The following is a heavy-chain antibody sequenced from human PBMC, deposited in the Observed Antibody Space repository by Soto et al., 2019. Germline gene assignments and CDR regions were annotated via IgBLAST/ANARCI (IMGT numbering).Heavy chain of an antibody. Sequence: GGSLRLSCAASGFTXSVNYMTWVRQAPGKGLEWVSLINSGGSTYYADSVKGRFTISRDNSKNTLYLQMNSLRAEDTAVYYCARDRHQLALAYWGQGTLVTVSS. V-gene: IGHV3-66*01. CDR2: INSGGST. CDR1: GFTXSVNY. J-gene: IGHJ4*02. CDR3: ARDRHQLALAY. D-gene: IGHD6-13*01.